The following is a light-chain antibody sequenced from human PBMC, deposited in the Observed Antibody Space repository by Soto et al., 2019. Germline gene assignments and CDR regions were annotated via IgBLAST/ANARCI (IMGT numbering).Light chain of an antibody. CDR3: EHGYSTLMYT. CDR1: QRISTY. J-gene: IGKJ2*01. Sequence: DIQMPQSPSSLSASVGDRVTITCRASQRISTYLNWYQQKPGKAPNLLISGATNLQTGVPSTFSGSGSGTDFTFAITNVQPEDVATYYCEHGYSTLMYTFGQETKLDIK. CDR2: GAT. V-gene: IGKV1-39*01.